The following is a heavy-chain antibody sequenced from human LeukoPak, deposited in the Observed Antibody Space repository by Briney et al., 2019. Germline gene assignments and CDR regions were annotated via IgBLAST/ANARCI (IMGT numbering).Heavy chain of an antibody. D-gene: IGHD2-21*01. Sequence: PGGSLRLSCTTSGFTFGDYAINWVRQAPGKGLEWVGFIGGNYAGGTTEYAAYVKGRLTISRDDSKRIAYLQMNSLKAEETALYYCTRDLGDYIYYGLDVWGKGTTVTVSS. CDR3: TRDLGDYIYYGLDV. V-gene: IGHV3-49*04. CDR1: GFTFGDYA. CDR2: IGGNYAGGTT. J-gene: IGHJ6*04.